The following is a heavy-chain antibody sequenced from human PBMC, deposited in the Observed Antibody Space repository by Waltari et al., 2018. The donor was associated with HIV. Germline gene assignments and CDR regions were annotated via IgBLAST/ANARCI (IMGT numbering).Heavy chain of an antibody. CDR3: ATAGSTGTTRGY. V-gene: IGHV3-15*01. Sequence: EVQLVESGGGLVKPGGSLRLSCAASGFTFSKAWINRDRHAPGKGEGWVGLNKSKTDGETTDGVAPVKGRFTISRDDSKNTLYLQLNSLKTDDTAVYYCATAGSTGTTRGYWGQGTLVTVSS. CDR1: GFTFSKAW. CDR2: NKSKTDGETT. D-gene: IGHD1-1*01. J-gene: IGHJ4*02.